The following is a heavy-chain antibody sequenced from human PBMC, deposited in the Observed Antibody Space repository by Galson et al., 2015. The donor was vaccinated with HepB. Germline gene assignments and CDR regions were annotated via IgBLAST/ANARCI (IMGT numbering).Heavy chain of an antibody. Sequence: SLRLSCAASGFTFSSYAMHWVRQAPGKGLEWVAVISYDGSNKYYADSVKGRFTISRDNSKNTLYLQMNSLRAEDTAVYYCAKDLLYGSVPCWGQGTLVTVSS. CDR2: ISYDGSNK. V-gene: IGHV3-30-3*01. D-gene: IGHD3-10*01. CDR1: GFTFSSYA. CDR3: AKDLLYGSVPC. J-gene: IGHJ4*02.